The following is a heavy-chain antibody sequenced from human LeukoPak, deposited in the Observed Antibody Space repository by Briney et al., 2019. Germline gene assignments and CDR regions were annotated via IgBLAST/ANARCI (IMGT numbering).Heavy chain of an antibody. CDR1: GFTFSSYA. Sequence: PGGSLRLSCAASGFTFSSYAMSWVRQASGKGLEWVSTISGSGGNTYYADSVKGRFTISRDNSKNTLYLQMNSLRAEDTAVYYCAKGGAVSDYWGQGTLVTVSS. D-gene: IGHD6-25*01. CDR2: ISGSGGNT. J-gene: IGHJ4*02. V-gene: IGHV3-23*01. CDR3: AKGGAVSDY.